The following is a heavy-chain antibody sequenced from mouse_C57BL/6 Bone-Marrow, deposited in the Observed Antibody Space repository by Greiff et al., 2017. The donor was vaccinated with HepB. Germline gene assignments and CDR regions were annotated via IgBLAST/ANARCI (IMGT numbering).Heavy chain of an antibody. Sequence: QVQLKESGADLAKPGASVRLSCKASGYTFTSYWMHWVKQRPGQGLEWFGYINPSSGYTKSNQKSKHKATLTADKSSSTAYIQLSILTYEDSAVYYCARSFYRTFDYWGQGTTLTVSS. CDR3: ARSFYRTFDY. D-gene: IGHD2-12*01. J-gene: IGHJ2*01. CDR2: INPSSGYT. CDR1: GYTFTSYW. V-gene: IGHV1-7*01.